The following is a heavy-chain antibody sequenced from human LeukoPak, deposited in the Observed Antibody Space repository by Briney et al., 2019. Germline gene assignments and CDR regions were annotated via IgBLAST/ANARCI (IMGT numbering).Heavy chain of an antibody. CDR3: ARGCSARITMVRGGPRGWFDP. V-gene: IGHV4-34*01. CDR2: INHSGST. CDR1: GGSFSGYY. J-gene: IGHJ5*02. Sequence: SETLSLTCAVYGGSFSGYYWSWIRQPPGKGLEWIGEINHSGSTNYNPSLKSRVTISVDTSKNQFSLKLSSVTAADTAVYYCARGCSARITMVRGGPRGWFDPWGQGTLVAVSS. D-gene: IGHD3-10*01.